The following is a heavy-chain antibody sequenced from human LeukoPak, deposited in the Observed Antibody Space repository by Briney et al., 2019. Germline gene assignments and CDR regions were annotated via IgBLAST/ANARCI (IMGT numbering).Heavy chain of an antibody. D-gene: IGHD3-22*01. CDR2: ISAYNGNT. V-gene: IGHV1-18*01. Sequence: ASLKVSCKASGYTFTSYGISWVRQAPGQGREWMGWISAYNGNTNYAQKLQGRVTMTTDTSTSTAYMELRSLRSDDTAVYYCARDLAGYYDSSGYYVYWGQGTLVTVSS. CDR1: GYTFTSYG. J-gene: IGHJ4*02. CDR3: ARDLAGYYDSSGYYVY.